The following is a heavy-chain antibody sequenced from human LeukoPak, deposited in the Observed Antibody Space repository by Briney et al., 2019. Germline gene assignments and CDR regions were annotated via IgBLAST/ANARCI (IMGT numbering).Heavy chain of an antibody. CDR3: ARGVPYPSWSGPHYSDD. V-gene: IGHV3-7*01. CDR1: GFTFRNYV. Sequence: PGGSLRLSCAASGFTFRNYVIHWVRQAPGKGLEWVAHIKQDGSQEYYVDSVRGRFTISRDNAKNSLNLQMNYLRSDDTAVYYCARGVPYPSWSGPHYSDDWGQGILVTVSS. J-gene: IGHJ4*02. D-gene: IGHD3-3*01. CDR2: IKQDGSQE.